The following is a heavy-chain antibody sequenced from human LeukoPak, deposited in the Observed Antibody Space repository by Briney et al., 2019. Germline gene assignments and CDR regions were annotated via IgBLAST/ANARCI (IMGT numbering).Heavy chain of an antibody. CDR1: RFTFSSYA. V-gene: IGHV3-23*01. D-gene: IGHD2-2*01. J-gene: IGHJ5*02. CDR2: ISGGGGST. CDR3: ARLPAAINGYFDP. Sequence: GGSLRLSCAASRFTFSSYAMSWVRQAPGKGLEWVSAISGGGGSTYYADSVKGRLTISRDNSKNTLYLQMERLTAEDTAVYFCARLPAAINGYFDPWSQGTLVTVSS.